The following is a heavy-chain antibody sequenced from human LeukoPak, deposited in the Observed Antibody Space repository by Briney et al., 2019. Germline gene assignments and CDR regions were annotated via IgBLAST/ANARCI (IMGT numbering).Heavy chain of an antibody. V-gene: IGHV1-69*05. CDR3: ARDVHGDYGSGWFDP. CDR1: GGTFNNSA. Sequence: SVKVSCKTSGGTFNNSAISWVRQAPGQGLEWLGGIMPLFGTAGYAQKFQGRVTITKDESTRTVYLELTSLTSDDTAVYYCARDVHGDYGSGWFDPWGQGTVVSVSS. CDR2: IMPLFGTA. D-gene: IGHD4-17*01. J-gene: IGHJ5*02.